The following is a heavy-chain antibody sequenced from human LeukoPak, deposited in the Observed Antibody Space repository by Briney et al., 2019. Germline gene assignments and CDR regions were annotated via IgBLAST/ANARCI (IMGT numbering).Heavy chain of an antibody. J-gene: IGHJ5*02. Sequence: ASVTVSCTASGYILTNCYMHWVRQAPGQGLEWMGAINPSGAATTYAQKFQGRVTVTRDTSSTTGYMELSNLRSDDTAVYYCAILRSDTNWVDRWGQGTLVTVSS. CDR1: GYILTNCY. CDR3: AILRSDTNWVDR. D-gene: IGHD5-24*01. CDR2: INPSGAAT. V-gene: IGHV1-46*01.